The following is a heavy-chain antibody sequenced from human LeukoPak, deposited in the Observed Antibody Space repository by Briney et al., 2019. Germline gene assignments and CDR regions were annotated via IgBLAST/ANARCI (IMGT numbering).Heavy chain of an antibody. Sequence: ASVKVSCKASGYTFTGYYMHWVRQAPGQGLEWMGWINPNSGGTNYAQKFQGRVTMTRDTSISTAYMELSRLRSDDTAVYYCARHLAIFGVVDLTDSGFDYWGQGTLVTVSS. D-gene: IGHD3-3*01. CDR2: INPNSGGT. J-gene: IGHJ4*02. CDR3: ARHLAIFGVVDLTDSGFDY. CDR1: GYTFTGYY. V-gene: IGHV1-2*02.